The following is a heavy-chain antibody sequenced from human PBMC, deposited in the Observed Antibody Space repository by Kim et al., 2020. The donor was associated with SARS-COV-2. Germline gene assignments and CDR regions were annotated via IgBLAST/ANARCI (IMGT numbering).Heavy chain of an antibody. D-gene: IGHD6-6*01. V-gene: IGHV1-46*01. CDR2: GTT. Sequence: GTTGYAQNLQGRVTMVRDTSTSTLYMELSSLRSEDTAVYYCARGSSSEGIDYWGQGTLVTVSS. J-gene: IGHJ4*02. CDR3: ARGSSSEGIDY.